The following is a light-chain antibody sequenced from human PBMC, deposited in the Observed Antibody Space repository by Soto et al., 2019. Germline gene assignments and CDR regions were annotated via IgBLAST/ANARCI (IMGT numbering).Light chain of an antibody. V-gene: IGKV3-15*01. J-gene: IGKJ4*01. Sequence: EIVMTQSPATLSVSPGERVTLSCRASQDIRSSLAWYQQKPGQAPRLLIYGASIRATGVPATFSGSGSGTEFTLSISSPQYENLGVYYCQQDSSWPLTFGAGPKVDIK. CDR3: QQDSSWPLT. CDR2: GAS. CDR1: QDIRSS.